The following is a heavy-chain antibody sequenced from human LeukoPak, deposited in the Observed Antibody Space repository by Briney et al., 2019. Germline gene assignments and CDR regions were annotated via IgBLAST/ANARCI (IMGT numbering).Heavy chain of an antibody. V-gene: IGHV1-2*02. D-gene: IGHD3-3*01. J-gene: IGHJ4*02. Sequence: ASVKVSCKASGYTFTGYYMHWVRQAPGQGLGWMGWINPNSGGTNYAQKLQGRVTMTRDTSISTAYMELSRLRSDDTAVYYCARSYYYDFWSGYYKGPEYYFDYWGQGTLVTVSS. CDR1: GYTFTGYY. CDR2: INPNSGGT. CDR3: ARSYYYDFWSGYYKGPEYYFDY.